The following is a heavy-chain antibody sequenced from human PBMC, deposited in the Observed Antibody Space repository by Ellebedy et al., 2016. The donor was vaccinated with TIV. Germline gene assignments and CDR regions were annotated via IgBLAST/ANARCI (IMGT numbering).Heavy chain of an antibody. J-gene: IGHJ4*02. D-gene: IGHD3-3*01. Sequence: AASVKVSCKASGYTFSGYYIHWARQAPGQGLEWMGWSSPNHCDRNYEQKFQGRVTMTRDTSTSTAYMEVRGLRFDDTAVYYCARAQLRSPRFDYWGQGTLVTVSS. CDR1: GYTFSGYY. CDR3: ARAQLRSPRFDY. V-gene: IGHV1-2*02. CDR2: SSPNHCDR.